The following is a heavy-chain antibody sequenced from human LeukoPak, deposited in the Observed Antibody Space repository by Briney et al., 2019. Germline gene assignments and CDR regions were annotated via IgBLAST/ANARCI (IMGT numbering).Heavy chain of an antibody. J-gene: IGHJ4*02. V-gene: IGHV3-7*04. CDR1: GXTFRSYW. D-gene: IGHD3-10*01. CDR2: IKQDGSEE. Sequence: GGSLRLSCETSGXTFRSYWVSWVRQAPGKGQEWEANIKQDGSEEYYVDSVRGRFSISRDNAKNSLYLQMNSLRAEDTAVYSCARDSGFPTRCFDCWGQGTLVTVSS. CDR3: ARDSGFPTRCFDC.